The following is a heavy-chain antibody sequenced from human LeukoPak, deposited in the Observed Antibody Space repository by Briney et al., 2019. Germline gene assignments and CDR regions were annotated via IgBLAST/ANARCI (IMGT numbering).Heavy chain of an antibody. V-gene: IGHV3-30-3*01. J-gene: IGHJ3*02. CDR2: ISYDGSNK. CDR3: ARDSRIQLWLLGSAFDI. CDR1: GFTFSSFS. D-gene: IGHD5-18*01. Sequence: GGSLRLSCAASGFTFSSFSMNWVRQAPGKGLEWVAVISYDGSNKYYADSVKGRFTISRDNSKNTLYLQMNSLRAEDTAVYYCARDSRIQLWLLGSAFDIWGQGTMVTVSS.